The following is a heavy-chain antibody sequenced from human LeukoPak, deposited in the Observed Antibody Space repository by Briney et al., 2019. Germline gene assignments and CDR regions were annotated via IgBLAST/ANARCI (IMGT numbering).Heavy chain of an antibody. Sequence: PGGSLRLSCSASGFTFSSFVMHWVRQAPGKGLEYVSAISSKGHSTYYADSVKGRFTISRDNSKNRLYLQMNSLRAEDTAVYYCARGGQGYDLNWFDPWGQGTLVTVSS. CDR3: ARGGQGYDLNWFDP. D-gene: IGHD3-3*01. CDR2: ISSKGHST. V-gene: IGHV3-64*04. J-gene: IGHJ5*02. CDR1: GFTFSSFV.